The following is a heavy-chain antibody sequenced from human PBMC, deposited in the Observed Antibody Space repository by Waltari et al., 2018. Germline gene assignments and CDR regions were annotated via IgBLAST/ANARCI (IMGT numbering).Heavy chain of an antibody. CDR2: IMGSGGST. CDR1: GFPFSSYA. J-gene: IGHJ4*02. V-gene: IGHV3-23*01. CDR3: ASEIPNWNYG. D-gene: IGHD1-7*01. Sequence: EVQLLESGGGLVQPGGSLGLSCASSGFPFSSYAMSWVRQAPGKGLDWVSAIMGSGGSTYYADSVKGRFTISRDNSKNTLYLQMNSLRAEDTAVYYCASEIPNWNYGWGQGTLVTVSS.